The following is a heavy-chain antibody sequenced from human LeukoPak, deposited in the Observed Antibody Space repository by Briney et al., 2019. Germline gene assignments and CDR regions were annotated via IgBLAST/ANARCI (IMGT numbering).Heavy chain of an antibody. Sequence: GGSLRLSCAASGFTVSSNYMSWVRQAPRKGLEWVSVIYSGGSTYYADSVKGRFTISRDNSKNTLYLQMNSLRAEDTAVYYCAREHGDYGPDAFDIWGQGTMVTVSS. CDR3: AREHGDYGPDAFDI. J-gene: IGHJ3*02. CDR1: GFTVSSNY. CDR2: IYSGGST. D-gene: IGHD4-17*01. V-gene: IGHV3-53*01.